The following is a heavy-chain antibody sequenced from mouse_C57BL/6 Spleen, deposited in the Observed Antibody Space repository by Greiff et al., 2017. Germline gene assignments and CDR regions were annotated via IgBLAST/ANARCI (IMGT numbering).Heavy chain of an antibody. CDR2: IDPSDSYT. J-gene: IGHJ1*03. V-gene: IGHV1-69*01. CDR1: GYTFTSYW. D-gene: IGHD2-2*01. Sequence: QVQLKQSGAELVMPGASVKLSCKASGYTFTSYWMHWVKQRPGQGLEWIGEIDPSDSYTNYNQKFKGKSTLTVDKSSSTAYMQLSSLTSEDSAVYYCARRGSTMVTRWYFDVWGTGTTVTVSS. CDR3: ARRGSTMVTRWYFDV.